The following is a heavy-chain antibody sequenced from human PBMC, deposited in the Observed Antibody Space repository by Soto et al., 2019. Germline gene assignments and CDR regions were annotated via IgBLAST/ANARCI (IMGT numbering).Heavy chain of an antibody. J-gene: IGHJ3*02. D-gene: IGHD3-16*01. V-gene: IGHV3-33*03. CDR3: VRVDDGGPNAFDI. CDR2: ILSDGSRQ. Sequence: QVQLVESGGGVVQPGQSLTLSCAASGFTFPKYGMHWVRQPPGKGLEWVALILSDGSRQWYRDSVRGRFSISSDNRKNPLNLQMDSVRVEDAAVYYCVRVDDGGPNAFDIGGQGTMVTVSS. CDR1: GFTFPKYG.